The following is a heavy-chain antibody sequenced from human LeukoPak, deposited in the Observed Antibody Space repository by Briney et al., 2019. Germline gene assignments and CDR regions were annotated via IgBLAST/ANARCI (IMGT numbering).Heavy chain of an antibody. V-gene: IGHV4-30-2*01. CDR3: ARALYCSGGSCYNDAFDI. Sequence: PSQTLSLTCAVSGVSISSRGYSWSWIRQPPGKGLEWIGYIYHSGSTYYNPSLKSRVTISVDRSKNQFSLKLSSVTAADTAVYYCARALYCSGGSCYNDAFDIWGQGTMVTVSS. CDR1: GVSISSRGYS. CDR2: IYHSGST. D-gene: IGHD2-15*01. J-gene: IGHJ3*02.